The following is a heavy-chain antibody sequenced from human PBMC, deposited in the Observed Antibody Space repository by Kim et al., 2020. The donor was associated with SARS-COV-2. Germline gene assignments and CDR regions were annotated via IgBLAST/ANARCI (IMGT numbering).Heavy chain of an antibody. V-gene: IGHV7-4-1*02. CDR2: RNP. J-gene: IGHJ6*02. CDR3: ARGPGGMDV. Sequence: RNPTYAQGCTGRVVLSLDTSVSTAYLQISSLRAEDTAVYYCARGPGGMDVWGQGTTVTVSS.